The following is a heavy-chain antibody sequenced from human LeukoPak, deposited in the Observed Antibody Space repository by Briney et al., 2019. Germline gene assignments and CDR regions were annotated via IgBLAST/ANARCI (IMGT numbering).Heavy chain of an antibody. Sequence: PGGSLRLSCAASGFTFGSYAMSWVRQAPGKGLEWVSAISGSGGSTYYADSVKGRFTISRDNSKNTLYLQMNSLRAEDTAVYYCARPQIYSSFFDYWGQGTLVTVSS. D-gene: IGHD6-6*01. CDR3: ARPQIYSSFFDY. J-gene: IGHJ4*02. V-gene: IGHV3-23*01. CDR2: ISGSGGST. CDR1: GFTFGSYA.